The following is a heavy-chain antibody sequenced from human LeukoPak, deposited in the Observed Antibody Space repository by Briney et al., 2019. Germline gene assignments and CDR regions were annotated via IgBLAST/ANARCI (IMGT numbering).Heavy chain of an antibody. CDR1: GFTFSGYG. J-gene: IGHJ4*02. CDR3: ARDDEVVAAAGTFDY. CDR2: ISGSGGSI. V-gene: IGHV3-23*01. Sequence: GGSLRLSCAASGFTFSGYGMSWVRQAPGKGLEWVSEISGSGGSIYYADSVKGRFTISRDNSKNTLYLQMNSLRAEDTAVYHCARDDEVVAAAGTFDYWGQGTLVTVSS. D-gene: IGHD2-15*01.